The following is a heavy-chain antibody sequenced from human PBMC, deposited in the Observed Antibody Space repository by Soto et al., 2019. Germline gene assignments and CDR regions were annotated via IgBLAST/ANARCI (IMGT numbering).Heavy chain of an antibody. Sequence: LRLSCAASGFTFSSYAMHWVRQAPGKGLEWVAVISYDVTNKYYADSVKGRFTISRDNSKNTLYLQMNSLRPEDTAVYYCARAPGEDGYNYFDCWGQGTLVTVSS. CDR2: ISYDVTNK. D-gene: IGHD5-12*01. V-gene: IGHV3-30-3*01. CDR1: GFTFSSYA. CDR3: ARAPGEDGYNYFDC. J-gene: IGHJ4*02.